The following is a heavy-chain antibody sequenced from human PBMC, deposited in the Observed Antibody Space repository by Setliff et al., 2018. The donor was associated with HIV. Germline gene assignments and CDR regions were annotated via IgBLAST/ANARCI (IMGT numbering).Heavy chain of an antibody. Sequence: PSETLSLTCSVSGASVNYNTWSWIRQAQGKGLQWIGFIYNSVTTNYNPSLKGRVTISLDTSNNQFSLKVNSVTAADTAIYYCARGGPTVAYGVDVWGQGTTVTVSS. J-gene: IGHJ6*02. D-gene: IGHD4-17*01. CDR3: ARGGPTVAYGVDV. CDR1: GASVNYNT. V-gene: IGHV4-59*02. CDR2: IYNSVTT.